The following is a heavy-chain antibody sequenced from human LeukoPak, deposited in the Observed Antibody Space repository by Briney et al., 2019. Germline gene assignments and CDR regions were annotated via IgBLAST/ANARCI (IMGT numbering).Heavy chain of an antibody. J-gene: IGHJ2*01. V-gene: IGHV4-59*01. CDR1: GGSISSYY. D-gene: IGHD3-22*01. Sequence: PSETLSLTCTVSGGSISSYYWSRIRQPPGKGLEWIGYIYYSGSTNYNPSLKSRVTISVDTSKNQFSLKLSSVTAADTAVYYCASHSIVVDYWYFDLWGRGTLVTVSS. CDR2: IYYSGST. CDR3: ASHSIVVDYWYFDL.